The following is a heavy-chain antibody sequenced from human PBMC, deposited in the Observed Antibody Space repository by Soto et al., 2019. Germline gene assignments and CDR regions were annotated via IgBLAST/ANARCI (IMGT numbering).Heavy chain of an antibody. CDR1: GGTFSSYA. CDR3: AGRFTIDYGMDV. D-gene: IGHD3-3*01. Sequence: ASVKVSCKASGGTFSSYAISWVRQAPGQGLEWMGGIIPIFGTANYAQKFQGRVTITADESTSTAYMELSSLRSEDTAVYYCAGRFTIDYGMDVWVQGTTVTLSS. CDR2: IIPIFGTA. V-gene: IGHV1-69*13. J-gene: IGHJ6*02.